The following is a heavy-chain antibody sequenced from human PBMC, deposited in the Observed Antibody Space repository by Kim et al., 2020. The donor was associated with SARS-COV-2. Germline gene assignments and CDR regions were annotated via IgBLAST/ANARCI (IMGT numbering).Heavy chain of an antibody. CDR1: GGSISSSSYY. J-gene: IGHJ4*02. V-gene: IGHV4-39*07. D-gene: IGHD5-12*01. CDR2: IYYSGST. CDR3: ARARYSGSWC. Sequence: SETLSLTCTVSGGSISSSSYYWGWIRQPPGKGLEWIGSIYYSGSTYYNPSLKSRVTISVDTSKNQFSLKLSSVTAADTAVYYCARARYSGSWCWGQGTLVTVSS.